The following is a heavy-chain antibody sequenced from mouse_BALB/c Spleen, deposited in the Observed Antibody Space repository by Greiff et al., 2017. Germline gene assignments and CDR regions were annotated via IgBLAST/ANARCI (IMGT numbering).Heavy chain of an antibody. CDR2: ISSGGGST. D-gene: IGHD2-1*01. V-gene: IGHV5-12-1*01. CDR3: ARHGGDGNYEGGY. Sequence: EVQLQESGGGLVKPGGSLKLSCAASGFAFSSYDMSWVRQTPEKRLEWVAYISSGGGSTYYPDTVKGRFPISRDNAKNTLYLQMSSLKSEDTAMYYCARHGGDGNYEGGYWGQGTTLTVSS. J-gene: IGHJ2*01. CDR1: GFAFSSYD.